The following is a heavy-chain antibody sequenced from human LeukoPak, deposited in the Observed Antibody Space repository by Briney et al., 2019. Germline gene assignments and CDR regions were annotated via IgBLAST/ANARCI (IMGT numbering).Heavy chain of an antibody. CDR2: IYTSGST. D-gene: IGHD1-26*01. J-gene: IGHJ4*02. V-gene: IGHV4-61*02. CDR1: GGSISSGSYY. CDR3: ASEYSGSLVFDY. Sequence: PSETLSLTCTVSGGSISSGSYYWSWIRQPAGKGLEWVGRIYTSGSTNYNPSLKSRVTISVDTSKNQFSLKLSSVTAADTAVYYCASEYSGSLVFDYWGQGTLVTVSS.